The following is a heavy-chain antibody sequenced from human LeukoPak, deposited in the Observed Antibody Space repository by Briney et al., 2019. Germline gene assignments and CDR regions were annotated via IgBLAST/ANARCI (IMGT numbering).Heavy chain of an antibody. CDR1: GGTFSSYA. Sequence: SVKVSCKASGGTFSSYAISWVRQAPGQGLEWMGGIIPIFGTANYAQKLQGRVTITADESTSTAYMELSSLRSEDTAVYYCARDHGSGSYYSYWGQGTLVTVSS. CDR2: IIPIFGTA. D-gene: IGHD3-10*01. J-gene: IGHJ4*02. CDR3: ARDHGSGSYYSY. V-gene: IGHV1-69*01.